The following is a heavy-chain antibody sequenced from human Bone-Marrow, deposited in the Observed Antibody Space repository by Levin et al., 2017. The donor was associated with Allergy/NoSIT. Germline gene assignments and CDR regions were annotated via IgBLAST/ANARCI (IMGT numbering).Heavy chain of an antibody. CDR2: INESGDKR. CDR1: GFTFSSFA. J-gene: IGHJ4*02. D-gene: IGHD2-21*01. CDR3: AAEFAY. Sequence: GGSLRLSCVDSGFTFSSFAMTWVRQAPGKGLEWVSSINESGDKREYADSVRGRFTISRDNSKNSLYLQMDTLTADDTAIYYCAAEFAYWGQGTVVTVSS. V-gene: IGHV3-23*01.